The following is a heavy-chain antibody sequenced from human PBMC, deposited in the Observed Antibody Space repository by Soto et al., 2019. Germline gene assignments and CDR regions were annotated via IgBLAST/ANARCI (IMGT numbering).Heavy chain of an antibody. CDR3: ARGIVPAAANWFDP. D-gene: IGHD2-2*01. J-gene: IGHJ5*02. CDR1: GGTFSSYT. CDR2: IIPILGIA. Sequence: QVQLVQSGAEVKKPGSSVKVSCKASGGTFSSYTISWVRQAPGQGLEWMGRIIPILGIANYAQKFQGRVTITADKSTSTAYMELSSLRSEDTAVYYCARGIVPAAANWFDPWGQGTLVTVSS. V-gene: IGHV1-69*02.